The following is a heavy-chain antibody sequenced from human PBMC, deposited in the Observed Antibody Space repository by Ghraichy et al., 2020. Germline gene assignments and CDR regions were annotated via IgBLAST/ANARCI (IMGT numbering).Heavy chain of an antibody. J-gene: IGHJ6*02. D-gene: IGHD6-13*01. CDR1: GGSISSYY. V-gene: IGHV4-4*09. Sequence: SETLSLTCTVSGGSISSYYWSWIRQPPGKGLEWIGYIYTSGSTNYNPSLKSRVTISVDTSKNQFSLKLSSVTAADTAVYYCARHRRISSSWYGPLWGPVDVWGQGTTVTVSS. CDR3: ARHRRISSSWYGPLWGPVDV. CDR2: IYTSGST.